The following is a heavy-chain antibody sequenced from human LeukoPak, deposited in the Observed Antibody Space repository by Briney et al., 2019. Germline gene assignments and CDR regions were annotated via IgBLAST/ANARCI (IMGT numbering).Heavy chain of an antibody. V-gene: IGHV3-7*01. CDR1: GFTFSSYW. Sequence: PGGSLRLSCAASGFTFSSYWMSWVRQAPGKGLEWVADIKQDGSKEYYVDSVRVRFTISRDKAKNSLYLQMNSLRAEDTAVYYCARDFGDKNDWYHDYWGQGTLVTVSS. CDR3: ARDFGDKNDWYHDY. D-gene: IGHD3-10*01. CDR2: IKQDGSKE. J-gene: IGHJ4*02.